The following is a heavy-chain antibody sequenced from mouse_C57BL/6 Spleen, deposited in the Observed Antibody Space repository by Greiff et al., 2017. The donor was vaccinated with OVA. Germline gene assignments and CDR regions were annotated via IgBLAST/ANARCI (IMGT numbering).Heavy chain of an antibody. Sequence: EVQGVESGGGLVQPKGSLKLSCAASGFSFNTYAMNWVRQAPGKGLEWVARIRSKSNNYATYYADSVKDRFTISRDDSESMLYLQMNNLKTEDTAMYYCAYGSSPHWYFDVWGTGTTVTVSS. V-gene: IGHV10-1*01. CDR3: AYGSSPHWYFDV. J-gene: IGHJ1*03. CDR2: IRSKSNNYAT. CDR1: GFSFNTYA. D-gene: IGHD1-1*01.